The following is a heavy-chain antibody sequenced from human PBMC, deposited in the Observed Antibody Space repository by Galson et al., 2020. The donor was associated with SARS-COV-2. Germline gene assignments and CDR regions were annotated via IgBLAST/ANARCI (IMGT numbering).Heavy chain of an antibody. J-gene: IGHJ6*03. Sequence: SETLSLTCAVSGGSISSSNWWSWVRQPPGKGLEWIGEIYHSGSTNYNPSLKSRVTISVDKSKNQFSLKLSSVTAADTAVYYCAREGYMDVTDIVVVPASPRGGYYYYYMDVWGKGTTVTVSS. CDR1: GGSISSSNW. D-gene: IGHD2-2*01. CDR2: IYHSGST. V-gene: IGHV4-4*02. CDR3: AREGYMDVTDIVVVPASPRGGYYYYYMDV.